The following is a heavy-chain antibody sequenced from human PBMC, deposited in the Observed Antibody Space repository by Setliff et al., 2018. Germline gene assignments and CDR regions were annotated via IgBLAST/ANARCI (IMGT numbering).Heavy chain of an antibody. V-gene: IGHV3-23*03. CDR2: IYSGGRTT. CDR3: ARYSSGWFFDY. J-gene: IGHJ4*02. D-gene: IGHD6-19*01. CDR1: GFALNSYA. Sequence: GGSLRLSCAASGFALNSYAMIWVRQAPGKGLEWVSVIYSGGRTTYYADSVEGRFTISRDSSKNTLYLQMNSLRVEDTAVYYCARYSSGWFFDYWGQGTPVTVSS.